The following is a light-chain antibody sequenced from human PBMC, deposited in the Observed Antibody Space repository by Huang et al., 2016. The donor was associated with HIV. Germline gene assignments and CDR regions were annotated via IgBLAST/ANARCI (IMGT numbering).Light chain of an antibody. Sequence: EIVLTQSPATLSLSPGERATLSCRASQSVSSYLAWYQQKPGQAPRLLIYDASNRATGSPARFSGSGSGTDVTLTISSLEPEDVAVYYCQQRSNWRTFGQGTRLEIK. CDR1: QSVSSY. J-gene: IGKJ5*01. CDR2: DAS. CDR3: QQRSNWRT. V-gene: IGKV3-11*01.